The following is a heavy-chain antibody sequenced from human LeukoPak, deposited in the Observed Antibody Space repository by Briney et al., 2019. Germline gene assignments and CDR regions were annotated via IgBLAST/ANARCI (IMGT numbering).Heavy chain of an antibody. D-gene: IGHD3-16*01. CDR2: IYHSGST. CDR1: GYSITSGYY. V-gene: IGHV4-38-2*02. Sequence: PSETLSLTCTVSGYSITSGYYWGWIRQPPGKGLEWIGSIYHSGSTFYNPSLKSRVTISVDPSRNQFSLKLSSVTTADTAVYYCARHTWGLGRSYYFDYWGQGTLVTVSS. J-gene: IGHJ4*02. CDR3: ARHTWGLGRSYYFDY.